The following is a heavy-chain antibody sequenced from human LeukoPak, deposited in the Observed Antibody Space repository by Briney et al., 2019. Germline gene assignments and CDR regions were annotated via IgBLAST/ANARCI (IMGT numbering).Heavy chain of an antibody. CDR1: GYTFTSYG. CDR3: ARSNYDFWSGYPEYYFDY. V-gene: IGHV1-18*01. D-gene: IGHD3-3*01. J-gene: IGHJ4*02. Sequence: GASVKVSCKASGYTFTSYGISWVRQAPGQGLEWMGWISAYNGNTNYAQKLQGRVTMTTDTSTSTAYMELRSLRSDDTAVYYCARSNYDFWSGYPEYYFDYWGQGTLVTVSS. CDR2: ISAYNGNT.